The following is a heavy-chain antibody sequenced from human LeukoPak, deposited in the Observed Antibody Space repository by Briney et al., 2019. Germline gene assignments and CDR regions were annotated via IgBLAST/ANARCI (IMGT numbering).Heavy chain of an antibody. CDR1: GFTVSSNY. D-gene: IGHD1-26*01. CDR3: ARDYMGGYYRGYYYYGMDV. Sequence: GGSLRLSCAASGFTVSSNYMSWVRQAPGKGLEWVSVIYSGGSTYYADSVKGRFTISRDNSKNTLYLQMNSLRAEDTAVYYCARDYMGGYYRGYYYYGMDVWGQGTTVTVSS. CDR2: IYSGGST. V-gene: IGHV3-53*01. J-gene: IGHJ6*02.